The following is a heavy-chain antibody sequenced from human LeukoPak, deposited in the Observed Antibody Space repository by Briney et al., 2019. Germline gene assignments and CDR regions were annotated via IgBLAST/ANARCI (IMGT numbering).Heavy chain of an antibody. CDR3: AKDPGRLWSYYYYMDV. CDR1: GFTVSSNS. CDR2: IKQDGSEK. V-gene: IGHV3-7*01. J-gene: IGHJ6*03. Sequence: TGGSLRLSCTVSGFTVSSNSMSWVRQAPGKGLEWVANIKQDGSEKYYVDSVKGRFTISRDNSKNTLYLQMNSLRAEDTAVYYCAKDPGRLWSYYYYMDVWGKGTTVTISS. D-gene: IGHD3-3*01.